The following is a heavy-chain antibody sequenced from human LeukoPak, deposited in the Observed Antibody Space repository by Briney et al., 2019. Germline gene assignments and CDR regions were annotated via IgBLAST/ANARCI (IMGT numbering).Heavy chain of an antibody. CDR1: GYSISSGYY. D-gene: IGHD4/OR15-4a*01. CDR3: ARHLTQVLFDI. V-gene: IGHV4-38-2*01. J-gene: IGHJ3*02. CDR2: IYHSGST. Sequence: PSETLSLTCAVSGYSISSGYYWGWIRQPPGKGLEWIGSIYHSGSTYYNPSLNSRVTISVDTSKNQFSLKLSSVTAADTAVYYCARHLTQVLFDIWGQGTMVTVSS.